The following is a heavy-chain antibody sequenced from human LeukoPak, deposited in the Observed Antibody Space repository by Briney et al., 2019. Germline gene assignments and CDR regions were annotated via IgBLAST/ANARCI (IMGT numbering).Heavy chain of an antibody. CDR3: ARGDDSGSLYTSSKY. Sequence: GGSLRLSCVGSGFTLKNYAIFWVRQAPGKGLEWAALISDGGTNQYLADSVKDRFSISRDDSKSTVYLQMNGLRTEDTAVYYCARGDDSGSLYTSSKYWGQGTLVTVSS. D-gene: IGHD3-10*01. V-gene: IGHV3-30*04. CDR2: ISDGGTNQ. CDR1: GFTLKNYA. J-gene: IGHJ4*02.